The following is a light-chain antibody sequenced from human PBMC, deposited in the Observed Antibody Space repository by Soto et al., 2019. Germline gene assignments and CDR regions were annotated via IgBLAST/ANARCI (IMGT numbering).Light chain of an antibody. J-gene: IGKJ2*01. Sequence: DIVMTQSPDSVAVSLGERATINCKSSLSLLYSSNNNYYLAWYQQKPGQPPKLLIYWASTRESGVPDRFSGSGSGTDFTLTISSLQAEDVAVYYCQQYYSTPPTFGQGTKLEIK. CDR3: QQYYSTPPT. V-gene: IGKV4-1*01. CDR2: WAS. CDR1: LSLLYSSNNNYY.